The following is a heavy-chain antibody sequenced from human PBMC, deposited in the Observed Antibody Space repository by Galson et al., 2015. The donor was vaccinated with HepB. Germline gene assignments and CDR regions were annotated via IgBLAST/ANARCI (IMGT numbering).Heavy chain of an antibody. J-gene: IGHJ3*02. CDR2: IWYDGSNK. CDR1: GFTFSSYG. V-gene: IGHV3-33*01. CDR3: AREYCSSSSCYPDAFDI. Sequence: SLRLSCAASGFTFSSYGIHWVRQAPGKGLEWVADIWYDGSNKYYADSVKGRFTISRDNSKNTLYLQMNSLRAEDTAVYYCAREYCSSSSCYPDAFDIWGQGTMVTVSS. D-gene: IGHD2-2*01.